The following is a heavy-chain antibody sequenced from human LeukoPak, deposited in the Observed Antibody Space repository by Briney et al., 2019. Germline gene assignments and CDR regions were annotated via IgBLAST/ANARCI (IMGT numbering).Heavy chain of an antibody. CDR1: GGSITGYF. D-gene: IGHD6-19*01. J-gene: IGHJ4*02. CDR3: ARADSSGWYEVDY. V-gene: IGHV4-59*01. CDR2: IYYTGST. Sequence: SETLSLTCTVSGGSITGYFWSWIRQPPGKGLEWIGYIYYTGSTNCNPSLKSRVTISVDTSKNQFSLKLSSVTAADTAVYYCARADSSGWYEVDYWGQGTLVTVSS.